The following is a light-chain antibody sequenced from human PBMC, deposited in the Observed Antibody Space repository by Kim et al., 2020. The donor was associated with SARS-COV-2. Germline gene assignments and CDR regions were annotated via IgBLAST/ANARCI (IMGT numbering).Light chain of an antibody. V-gene: IGKV1-5*01. CDR3: QQYLSSSPSVS. CDR1: ENSDRW. CDR2: YVS. Sequence: VGDRVTITCRASENSDRWLAWYQQIPGKAPKLLIYYVSSLESGVPSRFSGSGSGTEFTLTISSLQPDDFATYFCQQYLSSSPSVSFGGGTKVDIK. J-gene: IGKJ4*01.